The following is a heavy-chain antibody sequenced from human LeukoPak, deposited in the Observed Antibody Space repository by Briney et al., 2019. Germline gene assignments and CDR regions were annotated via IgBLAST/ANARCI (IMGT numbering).Heavy chain of an antibody. Sequence: PSETLSLTCAVYGGSFSGYYWSWIRQPPGKGLEWIGEINHSGSTNYNPSLKSRVTISVDTSKNQFSLKLSSETAADTAVYYCARESNSPLDYWGQGTLVTVSS. V-gene: IGHV4-34*01. CDR3: ARESNSPLDY. CDR1: GGSFSGYY. D-gene: IGHD5-24*01. CDR2: INHSGST. J-gene: IGHJ4*02.